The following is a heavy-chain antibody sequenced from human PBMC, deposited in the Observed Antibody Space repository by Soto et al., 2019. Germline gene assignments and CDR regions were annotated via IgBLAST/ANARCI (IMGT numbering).Heavy chain of an antibody. J-gene: IGHJ5*02. CDR3: ARHNPPLSIAEQFDP. V-gene: IGHV4-39*01. D-gene: IGHD6-13*01. CDR2: IYYSGST. Sequence: SETLSLTCGVYGGSFRNYYWGWIRQPPGKGLEWIGSIYYSGSTYYNPSLKSRVTISVDTSKNQFSLKLSSVTAADTAVYYCARHNPPLSIAEQFDPWGQGTLVTVSS. CDR1: GGSFRNYY.